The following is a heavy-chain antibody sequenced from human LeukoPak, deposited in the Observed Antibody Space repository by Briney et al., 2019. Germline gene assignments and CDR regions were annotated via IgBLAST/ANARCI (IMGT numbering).Heavy chain of an antibody. Sequence: ASVKVSCKASGGTFSSYAISWVRQAPGQGLEWMGRIIPILGIANYAQKFQGRVTITADKSTSTAYMELSSLRSEDTAVYYCARGGDYMNRAFDIWGQGTMVTVSS. J-gene: IGHJ3*02. D-gene: IGHD4-17*01. CDR1: GGTFSSYA. CDR3: ARGGDYMNRAFDI. V-gene: IGHV1-69*04. CDR2: IIPILGIA.